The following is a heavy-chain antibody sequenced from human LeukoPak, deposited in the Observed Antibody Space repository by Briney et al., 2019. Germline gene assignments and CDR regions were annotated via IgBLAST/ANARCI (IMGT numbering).Heavy chain of an antibody. CDR2: ISYDGSNK. CDR3: AKDLAAAGSDY. Sequence: GGSLRLSCAASGFTFSSYGMHWVRQAPGKGLEWVAVISYDGSNKYYADSVKGRFTISRDNSKNTLYLQMNSLRAEDTAVYYCAKDLAAAGSDYWGQGTLSPSPQ. V-gene: IGHV3-30*18. CDR1: GFTFSSYG. D-gene: IGHD6-13*01. J-gene: IGHJ4*02.